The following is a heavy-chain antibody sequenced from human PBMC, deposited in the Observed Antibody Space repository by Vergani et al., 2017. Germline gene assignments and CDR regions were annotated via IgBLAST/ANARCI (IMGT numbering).Heavy chain of an antibody. J-gene: IGHJ6*02. CDR1: GFTFSSYS. D-gene: IGHD1-1*01. V-gene: IGHV3-15*01. Sequence: EVQLVESGGGLVQPGGSLRLSCAASGFTFSSYSMNWVRQAPGKGLEWLGQIKSKSDGGTADYAAPVKDRFIISRDDSKKTVFLQMTSVKTEDTGMYYCTTTPNWEGDYQHFGKDVWGQGTTVTVSS. CDR2: IKSKSDGGTA. CDR3: TTTPNWEGDYQHFGKDV.